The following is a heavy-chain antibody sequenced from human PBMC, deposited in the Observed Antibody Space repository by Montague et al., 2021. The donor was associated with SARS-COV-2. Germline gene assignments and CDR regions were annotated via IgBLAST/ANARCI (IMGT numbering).Heavy chain of an antibody. D-gene: IGHD1-26*01. V-gene: IGHV4-59*01. Sequence: SETLSLTCTVSGGSISSYYWSWIRQPPGKGLEWIGYIYYSGSTNYNPSLKSRVSISVDTSKNQFSLKLSSVTAADTAVYYCAREPSYGKYFVNWGQGTLVTVSS. CDR2: IYYSGST. J-gene: IGHJ4*02. CDR1: GGSISSYY. CDR3: AREPSYGKYFVN.